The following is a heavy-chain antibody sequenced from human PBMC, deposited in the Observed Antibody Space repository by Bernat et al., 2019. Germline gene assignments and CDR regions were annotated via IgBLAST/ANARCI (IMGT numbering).Heavy chain of an antibody. V-gene: IGHV4-39*01. CDR2: IYYSGST. D-gene: IGHD3-10*01. Sequence: QLQLQESGPGLVKPSETLSLTCTVSGCSISSSSYYWGWIRQPPGKGLEWIGSIYYSGSTYYNPSLKSRVTISVDTSKNQCSLKLSSVTAADTAVYYCARGYYGSGRHPFDYWGQGTLVTVSS. J-gene: IGHJ4*02. CDR3: ARGYYGSGRHPFDY. CDR1: GCSISSSSYY.